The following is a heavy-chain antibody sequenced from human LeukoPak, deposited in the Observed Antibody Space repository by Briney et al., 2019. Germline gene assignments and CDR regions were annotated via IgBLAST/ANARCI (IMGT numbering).Heavy chain of an antibody. D-gene: IGHD3-22*01. CDR3: ARRITMIVVVRYFDY. J-gene: IGHJ4*02. CDR2: INHSGST. V-gene: IGHV4-30-2*01. CDR1: GGSISSGGYS. Sequence: SETLSLTCAVSGGSISSGGYSWSWIRQPPGKGLEWIGYINHSGSTNYNPSLKSRVTISVDTSKNQFSLKLSSVTAADTAVYYCARRITMIVVVRYFDYWGQGTLVTVSS.